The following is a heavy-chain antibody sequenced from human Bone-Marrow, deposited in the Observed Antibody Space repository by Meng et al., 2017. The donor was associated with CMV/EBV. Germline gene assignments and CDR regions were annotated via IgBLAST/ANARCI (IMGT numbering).Heavy chain of an antibody. CDR3: ARSARYSSGWSVYYYYGMDV. V-gene: IGHV3-11*04. J-gene: IGHJ6*02. CDR1: GFTFSDYY. D-gene: IGHD6-19*01. Sequence: GGSLRLSCAASGFTFSDYYMSWLRQAPGKGLEWLSYISSSGSTIYYADSVKGRFTISRDNAKNSLYLQMNSLRAEDTAVYYCARSARYSSGWSVYYYYGMDVWGQGTTVTVSS. CDR2: ISSSGSTI.